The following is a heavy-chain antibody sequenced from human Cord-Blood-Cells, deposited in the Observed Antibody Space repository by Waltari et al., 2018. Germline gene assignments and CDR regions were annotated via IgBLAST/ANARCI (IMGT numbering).Heavy chain of an antibody. Sequence: QITLKESGPTLVKPTQTLTLTCTSSGFSLSTSGVGVGWIRQPPGKALECLALISWDDDKRYSPSLKSRLTITKDHSKDQVVLTMTNMDPVDTATYYCAPDGIVGATDAFDIWGQGTMVTVSS. D-gene: IGHD1-26*01. V-gene: IGHV2-5*02. CDR3: APDGIVGATDAFDI. CDR2: ISWDDDK. CDR1: GFSLSTSGVG. J-gene: IGHJ3*02.